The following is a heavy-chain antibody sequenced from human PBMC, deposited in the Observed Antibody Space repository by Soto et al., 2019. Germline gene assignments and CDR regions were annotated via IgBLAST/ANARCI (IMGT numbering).Heavy chain of an antibody. CDR3: ARVHVMVVAGSTFDY. D-gene: IGHD6-19*01. J-gene: IGHJ4*01. Sequence: SETLSLACTVSGYSISSGPYWAWIRQPPGKGPEWIASIYHGGTTFYNPSLKSRITISVDTSNNQFSLKLTSVTAADTAVYYCARVHVMVVAGSTFDYWGHGTLVTVSS. V-gene: IGHV4-38-2*02. CDR2: IYHGGTT. CDR1: GYSISSGPY.